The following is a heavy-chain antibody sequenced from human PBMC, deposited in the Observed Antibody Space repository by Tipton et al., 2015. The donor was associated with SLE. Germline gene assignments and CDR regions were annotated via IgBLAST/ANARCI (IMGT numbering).Heavy chain of an antibody. CDR2: IYHSGST. CDR3: ARGGGYSYYYYYMDA. J-gene: IGHJ6*03. V-gene: IGHV4-4*02. D-gene: IGHD6-13*01. Sequence: TLSLTCAVSGGSISSSNWWSWVRQPPGKGLEWIGEIYHSGSTNYNPSLKSRVTISVDTSKNQFSLKLSSVTAADTAVYYCARGGGYSYYYYYMDAWGKGTTVTVSS. CDR1: GGSISSSNW.